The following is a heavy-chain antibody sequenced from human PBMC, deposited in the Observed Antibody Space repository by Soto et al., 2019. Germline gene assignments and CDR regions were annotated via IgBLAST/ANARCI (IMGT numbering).Heavy chain of an antibody. CDR3: ARDLGIAVAGKGAFDI. Sequence: QVQLVQSGAEVKQPGSSVKVSCKASGGTFSSYAISWVRQAPGQGLEWMGGIIPIFGTANYAQKFQGRVTITADESTSTAYMELSSLRSEDTAVYYCARDLGIAVAGKGAFDIWGQGTMVTVSS. V-gene: IGHV1-69*01. D-gene: IGHD6-19*01. CDR2: IIPIFGTA. J-gene: IGHJ3*02. CDR1: GGTFSSYA.